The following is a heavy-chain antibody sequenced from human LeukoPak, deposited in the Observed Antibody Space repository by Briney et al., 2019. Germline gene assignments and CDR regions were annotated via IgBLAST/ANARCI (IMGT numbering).Heavy chain of an antibody. CDR1: GGSISSGLYS. V-gene: IGHV4-30-2*01. J-gene: IGHJ5*02. D-gene: IGHD6-19*01. Sequence: SQTLSLTCDVSGGSISSGLYSWSWTRQPLGKGLECIGYIYHTGSTYYNPSLKSRVTISVDTSKNQFSLRLSSVTAADTAVYYCARVVNQWLLYNWFDPWGQGTLVTVSS. CDR3: ARVVNQWLLYNWFDP. CDR2: IYHTGST.